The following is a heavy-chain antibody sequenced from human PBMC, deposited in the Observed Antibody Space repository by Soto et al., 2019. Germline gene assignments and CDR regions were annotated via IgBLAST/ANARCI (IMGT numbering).Heavy chain of an antibody. CDR3: ARLNGYCVSTNCHGYYGMDV. J-gene: IGHJ6*02. CDR2: IYYSGST. Sequence: SETLSLTCTVSGGSISSSSYYWGWIRQPPGKGLEWIGSIYYSGSTYYNPSLKSRVTISVDTSKNEFSLRLSSVTAANTAVYYCARLNGYCVSTNCHGYYGMDVWGQGTTVTVSS. D-gene: IGHD2-2*03. CDR1: GGSISSSSYY. V-gene: IGHV4-39*01.